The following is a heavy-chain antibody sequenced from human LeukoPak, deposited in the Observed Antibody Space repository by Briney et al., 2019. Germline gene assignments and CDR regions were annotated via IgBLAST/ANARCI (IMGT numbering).Heavy chain of an antibody. J-gene: IGHJ4*02. D-gene: IGHD1-26*01. CDR3: VRGSREFDF. V-gene: IGHV3-30*03. Sequence: PGGSLRLSCAASGFNFRSHGMHWVRQAPGKGLEWVAVISYDGNNQDYAESVKGRFTISRDNSMNMVYLQMSSLRAEDTAVYYCVRGSREFDFWGQGALVTVSS. CDR2: ISYDGNNQ. CDR1: GFNFRSHG.